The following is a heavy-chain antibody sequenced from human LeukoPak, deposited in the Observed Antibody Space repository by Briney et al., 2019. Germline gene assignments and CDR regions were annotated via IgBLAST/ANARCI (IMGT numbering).Heavy chain of an antibody. D-gene: IGHD6-13*01. V-gene: IGHV3-48*01. Sequence: GGSLRLSCAASGFSFSNFGMNWVRQAPGKGLEWVSYISSTSRTIYYADSVKGRFTLSRDNAKNSVYLQMNSLRVEDTAVYYCAKGRGTAGAPNTWYLDLWGRGTLITVSS. CDR3: AKGRGTAGAPNTWYLDL. CDR2: ISSTSRTI. J-gene: IGHJ2*01. CDR1: GFSFSNFG.